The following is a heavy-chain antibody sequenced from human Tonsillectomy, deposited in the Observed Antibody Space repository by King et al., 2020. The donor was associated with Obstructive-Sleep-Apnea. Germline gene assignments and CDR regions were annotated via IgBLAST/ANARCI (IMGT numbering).Heavy chain of an antibody. CDR3: VRPPQGAYDHEYFHL. CDR1: GYSFNAYY. Sequence: VQLVQSGAEVKKPGASVKVSCKASGYSFNAYYMHWVRQAPGQGLEWLGWVNPDGTATNYAQKFQGRVTMTRDTSITTAYMELRWLRSDDTALYYCVRPPQGAYDHEYFHLWGQGTLVTVSS. CDR2: VNPDGTAT. J-gene: IGHJ1*01. D-gene: IGHD5-12*01. V-gene: IGHV1-2*02.